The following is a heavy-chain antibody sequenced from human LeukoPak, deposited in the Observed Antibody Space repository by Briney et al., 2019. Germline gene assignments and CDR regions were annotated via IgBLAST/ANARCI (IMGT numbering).Heavy chain of an antibody. D-gene: IGHD2-21*02. V-gene: IGHV3-21*01. CDR3: ASFHIVVVTYAFDN. J-gene: IGHJ3*02. CDR1: GFTFSNYS. Sequence: PGGSLRLSCAASGFTFSNYSMNWVRQAPGKGLEWVSSISSSSDYIFYADSVKGRFTISRDNAKNSLYLQMNSLRAEDTAVYYCASFHIVVVTYAFDNWGHGTMVTVSS. CDR2: ISSSSDYI.